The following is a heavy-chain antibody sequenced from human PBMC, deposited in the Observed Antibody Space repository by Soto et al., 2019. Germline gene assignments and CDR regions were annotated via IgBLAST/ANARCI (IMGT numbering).Heavy chain of an antibody. Sequence: PGASLKISCQGSGYTLTGYWIGWVRQMPGKGLEWMGIINPGDSDTRYSPSFQGQVTISVDKSIGTAYLRWSSLKASDTAIYYCARLGGGYYYAMDVWGQGTTVTVSS. CDR3: ARLGGGYYYAMDV. J-gene: IGHJ6*02. V-gene: IGHV5-51*01. D-gene: IGHD3-10*01. CDR2: INPGDSDT. CDR1: GYTLTGYW.